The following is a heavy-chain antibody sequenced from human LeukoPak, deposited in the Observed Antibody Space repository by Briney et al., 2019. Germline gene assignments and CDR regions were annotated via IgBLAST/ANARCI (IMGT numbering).Heavy chain of an antibody. CDR2: IDYSGST. CDR3: ARTTYSGSYSSDY. CDR1: GGSISDYY. Sequence: SETLSLTCTVSGGSISDYYWSWIRQPPGKGLEWIGYIDYSGSTYYNPSLKSRVTISVDTSKNQFSLKLSPVTAADTAVYYCARTTYSGSYSSDYWGQGTLVTVSS. J-gene: IGHJ4*02. D-gene: IGHD1-26*01. V-gene: IGHV4-59*08.